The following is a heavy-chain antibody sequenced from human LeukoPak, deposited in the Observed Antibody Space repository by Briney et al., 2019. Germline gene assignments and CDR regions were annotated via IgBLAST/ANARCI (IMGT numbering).Heavy chain of an antibody. V-gene: IGHV3-23*01. D-gene: IGHD3-22*01. CDR3: AKVKDYYDSSGYCYYFDY. J-gene: IGHJ4*02. CDR2: ISGSGGST. Sequence: GGSLRLSCAASGFTFSSYAMSWVRQAPGKGLEWVSAISGSGGSTYYADSVKGRFTISRDNSKNTLYLQMNSLRAEDTAVYYCAKVKDYYDSSGYCYYFDYWGQGTLVTVSS. CDR1: GFTFSSYA.